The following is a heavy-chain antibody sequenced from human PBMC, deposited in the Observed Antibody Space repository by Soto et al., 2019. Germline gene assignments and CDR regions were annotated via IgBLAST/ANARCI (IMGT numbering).Heavy chain of an antibody. CDR3: ARDGYYDSGSYGMDV. CDR2: ISDYNGNT. CDR1: GYTFNNYG. Sequence: QVQLVQSGAEVKKPGASVKVSCKTSGYTFNNYGISWVRQAPGQGLEWMGWISDYNGNTNYAQKFQGRVTMTTDTSTKRVYMVLTSLRSDDTAVYYCARDGYYDSGSYGMDVWGRGTTVTVSS. J-gene: IGHJ6*02. D-gene: IGHD3-10*01. V-gene: IGHV1-18*01.